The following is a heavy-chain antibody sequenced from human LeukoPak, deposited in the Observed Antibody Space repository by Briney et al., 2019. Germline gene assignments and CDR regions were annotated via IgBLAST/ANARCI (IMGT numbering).Heavy chain of an antibody. CDR3: AKDSDYYYMDV. CDR1: GFTFSSYA. Sequence: GGSLRLSCAASGFTFSSYAMTWVRQATGKGLEWVSTVSGSGGSTYYADSVKGRFTISRDNSKNTLYLQMNSLRAEDTAVYYCAKDSDYYYMDVWGTGTTVTVSS. V-gene: IGHV3-23*01. J-gene: IGHJ6*03. CDR2: VSGSGGST.